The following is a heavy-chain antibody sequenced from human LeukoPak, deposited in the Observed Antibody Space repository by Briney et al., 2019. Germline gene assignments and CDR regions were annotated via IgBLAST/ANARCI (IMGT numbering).Heavy chain of an antibody. Sequence: SETLSLTCTVSGGSISSGGYYWSWIRQHPGKGLEWIGYIYYSGSTYYNPSLESRVTISVDTSKNQFSLKLSSVTAADTAVYYCARGRENDYGDYEGLLDYWGQGTLVTVSS. V-gene: IGHV4-31*03. CDR3: ARGRENDYGDYEGLLDY. CDR2: IYYSGST. J-gene: IGHJ4*02. CDR1: GGSISSGGYY. D-gene: IGHD4-17*01.